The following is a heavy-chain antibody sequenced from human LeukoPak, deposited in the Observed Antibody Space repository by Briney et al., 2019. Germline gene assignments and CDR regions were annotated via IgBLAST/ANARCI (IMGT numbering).Heavy chain of an antibody. Sequence: SETLSLTCTVSGGSISSYYWSWIRQPPGKGLEWIGYIFYSGSTNYNPSLKSRVTISVDTSKNQFSLNLSSVTAADTAVYYFARHGGWLAPFGNWGQGTLVTVSS. CDR3: ARHGGWLAPFGN. CDR1: GGSISSYY. V-gene: IGHV4-59*08. CDR2: IFYSGST. J-gene: IGHJ1*01. D-gene: IGHD3-16*01.